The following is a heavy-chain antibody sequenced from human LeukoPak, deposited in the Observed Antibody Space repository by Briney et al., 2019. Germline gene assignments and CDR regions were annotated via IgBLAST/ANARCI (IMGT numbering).Heavy chain of an antibody. D-gene: IGHD2-15*01. CDR2: ISRTGSTT. J-gene: IGHJ3*02. CDR3: ATSRYCSGGDCYSLAFDI. V-gene: IGHV3-64*01. Sequence: GGSLRLSCSASGFTFSNYFMHWVRQAPGKGLEYFSAISRTGSTTYYTNSVKGRFTISRDNSKNTLYLQMGSLRAEGMAVYYCATSRYCSGGDCYSLAFDIWGQGTMVTVAS. CDR1: GFTFSNYF.